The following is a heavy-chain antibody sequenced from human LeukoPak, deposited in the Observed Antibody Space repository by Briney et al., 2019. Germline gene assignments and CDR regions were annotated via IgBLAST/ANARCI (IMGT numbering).Heavy chain of an antibody. CDR1: GGSISSYY. CDR3: ARDRAYCSSSTCRQPFDY. Sequence: SETLSLTCTVSGGSISSYYWSWIRQPAGKGLEWIGRIYTSGSTNYNPSLKSRVTMSVDTSKNQFSLKLSSVTAADTAVYYCARDRAYCSSSTCRQPFDYWGQGTLVTVSS. V-gene: IGHV4-4*07. D-gene: IGHD2-2*01. CDR2: IYTSGST. J-gene: IGHJ4*02.